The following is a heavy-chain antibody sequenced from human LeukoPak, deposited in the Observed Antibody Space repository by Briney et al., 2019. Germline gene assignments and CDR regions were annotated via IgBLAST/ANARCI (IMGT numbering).Heavy chain of an antibody. J-gene: IGHJ4*02. CDR2: IYDSGST. V-gene: IGHV4-59*01. CDR1: GGSISSYY. D-gene: IGHD6-19*01. CDR3: ARSSGWPFDN. Sequence: PSETLSLTCTVSGGSISSYYWSWVRQPPGKGLEWIGYIYDSGSTNYNPSLKSRVIISADTSKNQFSLKLSSVTAADTAVYYCARSSGWPFDNWGQGTLVTVSS.